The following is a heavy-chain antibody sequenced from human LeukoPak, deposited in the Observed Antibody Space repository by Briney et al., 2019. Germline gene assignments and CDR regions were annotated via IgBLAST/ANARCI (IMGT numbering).Heavy chain of an antibody. V-gene: IGHV4-59*02. Sequence: ASETLSLTCNVSGVSVSTSHWNWIRQRPGKGLEWIGCLSYTGKTDYNPSLKSRVSISLGSSNNHFSLKLTSVTAADTAVYYYSEGYFEPLDHWGQGILVTVSS. CDR1: GVSVSTSH. CDR3: SEGYFEPLDH. CDR2: LSYTGKT. D-gene: IGHD2/OR15-2a*01. J-gene: IGHJ4*02.